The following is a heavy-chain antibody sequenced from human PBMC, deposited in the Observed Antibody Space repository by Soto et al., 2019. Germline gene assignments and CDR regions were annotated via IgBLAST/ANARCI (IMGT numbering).Heavy chain of an antibody. V-gene: IGHV1-69*01. Sequence: VQLLESGGGLVQPGGSLRLSCAASGFTFSSYAISWVRQAPGQGLEWMGGIIPIFGTANYAQKFQGRVTITADESTSTAYMELSSLRSEDTAVYYCARDRHDSSGYYYSWFDPWGQGTLVTVSS. CDR3: ARDRHDSSGYYYSWFDP. D-gene: IGHD3-22*01. CDR2: IIPIFGTA. CDR1: GFTFSSYA. J-gene: IGHJ5*02.